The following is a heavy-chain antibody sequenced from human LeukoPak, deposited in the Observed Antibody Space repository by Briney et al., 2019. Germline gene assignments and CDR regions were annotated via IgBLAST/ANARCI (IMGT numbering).Heavy chain of an antibody. CDR2: ISHIGRT. CDR1: GDSFSSHY. Sequence: SETLSLTCAVSGDSFSSHYWTWIRQSPETGLEWIGYISHIGRTNYNPSLKSRVTISIDTSKNQFSLKLRSVTAADTAVYYCARDLVTVTKGFDIWGQGTMVSVSS. CDR3: ARDLVTVTKGFDI. V-gene: IGHV4-59*11. J-gene: IGHJ3*02. D-gene: IGHD4-17*01.